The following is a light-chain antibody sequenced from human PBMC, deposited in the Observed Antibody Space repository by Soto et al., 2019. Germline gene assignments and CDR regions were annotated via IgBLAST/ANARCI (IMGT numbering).Light chain of an antibody. Sequence: QSALTQPRSVSGSPGQSVTISCTGTSSDVGGYNYVSWYQQHPGKAPKLMIYDVSKRPSGVPDRFSGSKSGNTASLTISGLQAEDEADYYGCSYAGSYSLLGGGTKLTVL. CDR3: CSYAGSYSL. CDR2: DVS. V-gene: IGLV2-11*01. J-gene: IGLJ2*01. CDR1: SSDVGGYNY.